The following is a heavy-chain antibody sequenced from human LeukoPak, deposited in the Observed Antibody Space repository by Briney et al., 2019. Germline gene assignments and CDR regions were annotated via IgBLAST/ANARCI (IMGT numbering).Heavy chain of an antibody. CDR3: ARDLADPAGY. Sequence: GGSLRLSCAASGFTFSNYMMHWVRQAPGKGLEWVAVISYDGSNKYYADSVKGRFTISRDNSKNTLYLQMNSLRAEDTAVYYCARDLADPAGYWGQGTLVTVSS. J-gene: IGHJ4*02. V-gene: IGHV3-30-3*01. CDR2: ISYDGSNK. CDR1: GFTFSNYM.